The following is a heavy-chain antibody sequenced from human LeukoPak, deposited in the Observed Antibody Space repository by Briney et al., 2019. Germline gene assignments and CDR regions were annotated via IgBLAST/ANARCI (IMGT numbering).Heavy chain of an antibody. V-gene: IGHV3-21*01. CDR3: AREAGSSTWIYYYYMDV. D-gene: IGHD2-2*01. CDR1: GFTFSSYS. J-gene: IGHJ6*03. Sequence: GGSLRLSCAASGFTFSSYSMNWVRQAPGKGLEWVSSISSSSSYIYYADSVKGRFTISRDNAKNSLYLQMNSLRAEDTAVYYCAREAGSSTWIYYYYMDVWGKGTTVTVSS. CDR2: ISSSSSYI.